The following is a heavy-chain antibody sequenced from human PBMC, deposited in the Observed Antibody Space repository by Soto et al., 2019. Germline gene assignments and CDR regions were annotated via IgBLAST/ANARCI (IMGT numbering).Heavy chain of an antibody. D-gene: IGHD6-13*01. CDR2: LWSDGDNK. V-gene: IGHV3-33*01. CDR1: GFSFSSHG. Sequence: GGSLRLSCAASGFSFSSHGMHWVRQAPDKGLEWVAILWSDGDNKYYADSVKGRFTISRDNSKNTLYLQMDSLRSEDTAVYYCAREGVEAVGYGMDVWGQGTAVTVSS. J-gene: IGHJ6*02. CDR3: AREGVEAVGYGMDV.